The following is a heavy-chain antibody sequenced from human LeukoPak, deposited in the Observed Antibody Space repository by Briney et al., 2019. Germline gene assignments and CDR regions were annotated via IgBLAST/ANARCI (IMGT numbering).Heavy chain of an antibody. J-gene: IGHJ4*02. D-gene: IGHD3-3*01. CDR3: ARAVSGYVDY. V-gene: IGHV3-33*01. CDR2: IWYDGSNK. CDR1: GFTFSSHG. Sequence: GRSLRLSCAASGFTFSSHGMHWVRQAPGKGLEWVAVIWYDGSNKYYADSVKGRFTISRDNSKNTLYLQMNSLRAEDTAVYYCARAVSGYVDYWGQGNLVTVSS.